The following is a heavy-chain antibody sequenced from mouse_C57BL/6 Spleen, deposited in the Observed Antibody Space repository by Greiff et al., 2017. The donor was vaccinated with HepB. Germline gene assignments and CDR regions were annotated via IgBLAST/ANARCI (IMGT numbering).Heavy chain of an antibody. J-gene: IGHJ2*01. Sequence: QVQLQQPGAELVKPGASVKLSCKASGYNFTSYWMHWVKQRPGRGLEWSGRIDPNSGGTKYNEKFKSKATLTVDKPSSTAYMQLSSLTSEDSAVYYCARDNYVAYGRAYWGQGTPLTVSS. D-gene: IGHD1-3*01. V-gene: IGHV1-72*01. CDR1: GYNFTSYW. CDR2: IDPNSGGT. CDR3: ARDNYVAYGRAY.